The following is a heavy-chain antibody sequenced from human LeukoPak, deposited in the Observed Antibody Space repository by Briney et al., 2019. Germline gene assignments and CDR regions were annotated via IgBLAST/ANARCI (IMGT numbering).Heavy chain of an antibody. D-gene: IGHD5-12*01. CDR1: GYTFSSYY. CDR3: ARDGGWLRFGPDY. CDR2: IKPGDSVT. V-gene: IGHV1-46*01. J-gene: IGHJ4*02. Sequence: ASVKVSCKASGYTFSSYYMHWVRQAPGQGLEWIGIIKPGDSVTSYSQKFKGRVTMTRDMSTTTVYMEMTSLRSEDTAVYYCARDGGWLRFGPDYWGQGTLVTVSS.